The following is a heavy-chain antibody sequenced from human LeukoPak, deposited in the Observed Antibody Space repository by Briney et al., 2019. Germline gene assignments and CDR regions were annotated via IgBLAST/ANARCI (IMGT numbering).Heavy chain of an antibody. CDR1: GFTFSSYD. CDR3: ARACGSSWPIDY. V-gene: IGHV3-13*01. CDR2: IGTAGDT. J-gene: IGHJ4*02. D-gene: IGHD6-13*01. Sequence: GGSLRLSCAASGFTFSSYDMHWVRQGTGKGLEWVSGIGTAGDTYYPGSMKGRFTISRENAKNSLYLQMNTLKAGDTAMYYCARACGSSWPIDYWGQGTLVTVSS.